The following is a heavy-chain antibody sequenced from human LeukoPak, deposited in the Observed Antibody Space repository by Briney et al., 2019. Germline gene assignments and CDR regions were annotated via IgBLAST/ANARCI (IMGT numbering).Heavy chain of an antibody. D-gene: IGHD3-10*01. CDR1: GGSISSSSYY. Sequence: SETLSLTCTVSGGSISSSSYYWGWIRQPPGTGLEWIGSIYYSGSTYYNPSLKSRVTISVDTSKNQFSLKLSSVTAADTAVYYCARHLKMWSPVVVRGVIIDYWGQGTLVTVSS. J-gene: IGHJ4*02. CDR3: ARHLKMWSPVVVRGVIIDY. V-gene: IGHV4-39*01. CDR2: IYYSGST.